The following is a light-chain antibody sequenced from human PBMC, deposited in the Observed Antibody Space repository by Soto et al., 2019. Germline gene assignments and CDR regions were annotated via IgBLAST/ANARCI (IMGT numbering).Light chain of an antibody. CDR3: QQSYSSPWT. V-gene: IGKV1-39*01. CDR1: QSISSF. J-gene: IGKJ1*01. Sequence: DIQMTQSPSSLSAYVGDRVTITCRASQSISSFLNWYQQKPGKVPKSLIYAVSSLQSGVPSRFSGSGSGTDFTLTISSLQPEDFATYYCQQSYSSPWTFGQGTKVDIK. CDR2: AVS.